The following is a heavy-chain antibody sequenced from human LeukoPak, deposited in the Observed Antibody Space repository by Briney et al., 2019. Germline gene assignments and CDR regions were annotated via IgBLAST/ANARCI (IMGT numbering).Heavy chain of an antibody. D-gene: IGHD3-22*01. CDR3: ARVDDSSGYSSFYFDY. J-gene: IGHJ4*02. CDR1: GFTFSGYS. V-gene: IGHV3-48*04. Sequence: QPGGSLRLSCAASGFTFSGYSMSWVRQAPGKGLEWISYISSTSNTIYYADSVKGRFTISRDNTRDSLFLQMNSLRAEDTAVYYCARVDDSSGYSSFYFDYWGQGTLVTVFS. CDR2: ISSTSNTI.